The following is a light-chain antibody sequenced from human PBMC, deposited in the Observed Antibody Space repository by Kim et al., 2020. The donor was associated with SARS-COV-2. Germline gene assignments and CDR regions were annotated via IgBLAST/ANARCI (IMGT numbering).Light chain of an antibody. CDR2: YDR. V-gene: IGLV3-21*04. CDR1: NIGTIS. J-gene: IGLJ2*01. CDR3: QVWDNYSDHVV. Sequence: AQGQTARITCGGRNIGTISVHWYQQKPGQGPVLVMKYDRDRPSGIPERISGSNSGNTATLTISRVEAGDEADYYCQVWDNYSDHVVFGGGTQLTVL.